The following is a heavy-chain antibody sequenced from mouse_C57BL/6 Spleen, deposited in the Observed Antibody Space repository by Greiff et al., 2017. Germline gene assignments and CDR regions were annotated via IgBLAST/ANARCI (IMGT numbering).Heavy chain of an antibody. V-gene: IGHV1-55*01. CDR2: IYPGSGST. CDR3: ARGDGNYHYAMDY. Sequence: QVQLKESGAELVKPGASVKMSCKASGYTFTSYWITWVKQRPGQGLEWIGDIYPGSGSTNYNEKFKSKATLTVDTSSSTAYMQLSSLTSEDSAVXYCARGDGNYHYAMDYWGQGTSVTVSS. D-gene: IGHD2-1*01. J-gene: IGHJ4*01. CDR1: GYTFTSYW.